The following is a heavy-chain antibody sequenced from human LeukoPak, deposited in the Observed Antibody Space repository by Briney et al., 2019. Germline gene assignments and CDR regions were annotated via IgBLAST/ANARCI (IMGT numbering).Heavy chain of an antibody. CDR3: ARLSSEVRYGSGSKDV. J-gene: IGHJ6*04. D-gene: IGHD3-10*01. Sequence: PSETLSLTCTVSGGSISTSNYYWGWIRQPPGKGLEWIGNIFYSGSTYYSPSLKSRVTISLDTSRNQFSLKLNSVTAADTAVYYCARLSSEVRYGSGSKDVWGKGTTVTISS. V-gene: IGHV4-39*07. CDR1: GGSISTSNYY. CDR2: IFYSGST.